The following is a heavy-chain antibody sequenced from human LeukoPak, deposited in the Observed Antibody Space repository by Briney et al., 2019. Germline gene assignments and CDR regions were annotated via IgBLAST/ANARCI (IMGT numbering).Heavy chain of an antibody. V-gene: IGHV1-69*04. CDR3: ARGLAAGMYYFDY. CDR1: GGTLSSYA. J-gene: IGHJ4*02. CDR2: IIPILGIA. D-gene: IGHD6-13*01. Sequence: SVKVSCKASGGTLSSYAISWVRQAPGQGLEWMGRIIPILGIANYAQKFQGRVTITADKPTSTAYMELSSLRSEDTAVYYCARGLAAGMYYFDYWGQGTLVTVSS.